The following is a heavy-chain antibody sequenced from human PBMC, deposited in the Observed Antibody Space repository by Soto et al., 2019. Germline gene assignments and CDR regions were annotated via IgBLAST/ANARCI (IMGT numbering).Heavy chain of an antibody. CDR1: GFTFNSYS. V-gene: IGHV3-21*01. CDR3: ARDGGVAATLANYFDY. CDR2: MSRSSRYI. D-gene: IGHD2-15*01. J-gene: IGHJ4*02. Sequence: PGGSLRLSCAASGFTFNSYSTNWVRQAPGKGLEWVSSMSRSSRYIYYADSVKGRFTISRDNARNSVYLQMNSLRAEDTAVYYCARDGGVAATLANYFDYWGQGTLVTVSS.